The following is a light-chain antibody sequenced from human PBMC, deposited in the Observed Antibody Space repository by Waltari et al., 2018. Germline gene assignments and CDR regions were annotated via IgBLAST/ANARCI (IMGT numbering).Light chain of an antibody. CDR1: SSDVAGCNY. Sequence: SALTQPASVSGYPGQSITLSCTGTSSDVAGCNYVPWYQQHPGKGPKLMICDVSKRPSGISNRFSGSKSGNTASLTISGLQAEDEADYYCSSYTTSRTYVFGTGTEVTVL. J-gene: IGLJ1*01. CDR3: SSYTTSRTYV. CDR2: DVS. V-gene: IGLV2-14*01.